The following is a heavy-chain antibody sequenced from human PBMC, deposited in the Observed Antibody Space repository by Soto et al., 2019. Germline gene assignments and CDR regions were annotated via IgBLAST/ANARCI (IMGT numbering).Heavy chain of an antibody. V-gene: IGHV2-5*01. CDR1: GFSLSTSGVG. CDR3: THSGVTYYYGPGNDYVLNH. D-gene: IGHD3-10*01. Sequence: QITLKESGPTLVKPTQTLTLTCTFSGFSLSTSGVGVGWIRQPPGKALECLALIYGNDDKRYSPSLKNRLTITKDTSKNHVVITMPNMDPVDTATYYCTHSGVTYYYGPGNDYVLNHWGQGTLVTVSS. J-gene: IGHJ4*02. CDR2: IYGNDDK.